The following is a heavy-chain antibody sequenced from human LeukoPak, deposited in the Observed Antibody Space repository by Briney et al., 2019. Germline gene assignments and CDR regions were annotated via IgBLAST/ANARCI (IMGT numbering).Heavy chain of an antibody. CDR2: IYAGEADT. Sequence: GAYLQISRKGSGYNFSNYWIGWGRQLPGKGGEGRGIIYAGEADTRYSPSFQAQVTMSDDKSNRTGCLEWRQLEGSGTARHYCARLWGGGTAYSPPDYWGQGTLVTVSS. CDR1: GYNFSNYW. V-gene: IGHV5-51*01. CDR3: ARLWGGGTAYSPPDY. D-gene: IGHD3-16*01. J-gene: IGHJ4*02.